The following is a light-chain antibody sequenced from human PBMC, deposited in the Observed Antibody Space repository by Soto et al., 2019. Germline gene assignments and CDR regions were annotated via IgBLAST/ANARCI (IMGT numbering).Light chain of an antibody. V-gene: IGKV3-11*01. Sequence: EIVLTQSPGTLSLSPGERATLSCRASQSVRRYLAWYQQKPGQAPRLLIYDASNRATGIPARFSGSGSGTDFTLTISSLEPEDFAVYYCQQRSNWPIITFGQGTRLEIK. CDR3: QQRSNWPIIT. J-gene: IGKJ5*01. CDR1: QSVRRY. CDR2: DAS.